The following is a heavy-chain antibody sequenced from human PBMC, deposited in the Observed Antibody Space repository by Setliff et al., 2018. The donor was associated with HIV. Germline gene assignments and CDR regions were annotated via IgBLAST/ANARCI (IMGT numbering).Heavy chain of an antibody. CDR2: IHQSGRT. Sequence: PSATLSLTCAVAGGSVSSAGYSWTWTRQPPGKGLEWIGYIHQSGRTYFDPSLENRTTLSVDRSKNRFSLELISVTASDTAVYFCAAVPPSGTFLDYWGPGRLVTVSS. V-gene: IGHV4-30-2*01. CDR1: GGSVSSAGYS. D-gene: IGHD3-10*01. J-gene: IGHJ4*02. CDR3: AAVPPSGTFLDY.